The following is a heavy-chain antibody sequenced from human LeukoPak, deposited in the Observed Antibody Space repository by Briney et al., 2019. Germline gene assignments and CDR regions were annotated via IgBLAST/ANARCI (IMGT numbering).Heavy chain of an antibody. Sequence: KPSETLSLTCTVSGGSISSYYWSWIRQPPGKGLEWIGYIYYSGSINYNPSLKSRVTISVDTSKNQFSLKLSSVTAADTAVYYCARGTPAAIPFDYWGQGTLVTVSS. V-gene: IGHV4-59*01. CDR3: ARGTPAAIPFDY. J-gene: IGHJ4*02. CDR1: GGSISSYY. CDR2: IYYSGSI. D-gene: IGHD2-2*02.